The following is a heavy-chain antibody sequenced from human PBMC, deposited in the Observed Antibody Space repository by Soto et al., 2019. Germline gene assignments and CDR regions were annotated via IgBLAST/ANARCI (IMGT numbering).Heavy chain of an antibody. CDR1: GFTLSDYW. CDR2: MNRDRTTT. D-gene: IGHD5-12*01. V-gene: IGHV3-74*01. Sequence: EVQLVESGGGLVQPGGSLRLSCAASGFTLSDYWMHWVRQAPGKGLVCVSRMNRDRTTTTYADSVKGRFTVSRDNAKNMLYLQMNSLRAEDTAVYYCARGEVRHRDGYNPIDYWGQGTLVTVSS. CDR3: ARGEVRHRDGYNPIDY. J-gene: IGHJ4*02.